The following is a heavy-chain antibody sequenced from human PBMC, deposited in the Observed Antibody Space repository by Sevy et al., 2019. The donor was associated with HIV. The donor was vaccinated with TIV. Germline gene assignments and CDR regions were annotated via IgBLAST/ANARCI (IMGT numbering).Heavy chain of an antibody. J-gene: IGHJ3*02. CDR3: ARLPVYYGAFDI. V-gene: IGHV4-59*08. D-gene: IGHD3-16*01. Sequence: SESLSLTCTVSGDSLSSYYWSWIRQPPGKGLEWIGYIYYSGNTNYNPSLKSRVTISVDTSKNQFSLKLISVTAADTAVYYCARLPVYYGAFDIWGQGTMVTVSS. CDR2: IYYSGNT. CDR1: GDSLSSYY.